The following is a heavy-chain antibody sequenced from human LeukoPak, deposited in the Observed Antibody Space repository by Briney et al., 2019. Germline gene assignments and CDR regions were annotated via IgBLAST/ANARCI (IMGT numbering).Heavy chain of an antibody. Sequence: PGGSLRLSCAASGFTFSSYWMSWVRQAPGKGLEWVANIKQDGSEKYYVDSVKGRFTISRDNAKDSLYLQMNSLRAEDTAVYYCAKDKGWYYDSSGYYNYWGQGTLVTVSS. V-gene: IGHV3-7*03. J-gene: IGHJ4*02. CDR2: IKQDGSEK. CDR3: AKDKGWYYDSSGYYNY. CDR1: GFTFSSYW. D-gene: IGHD3-22*01.